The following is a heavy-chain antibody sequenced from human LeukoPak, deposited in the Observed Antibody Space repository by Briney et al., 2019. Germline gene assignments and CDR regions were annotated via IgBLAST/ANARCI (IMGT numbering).Heavy chain of an antibody. Sequence: SETLSLTCTLSGGSISTYYWSWIRQPPGKGLEWIGSIYYSGSTYYNPSLKSRVTISVDTSKNQFSLKLSSVTAADTAVYYCAGDSRYFDYWGQGTLVTVSS. CDR1: GGSISTYY. CDR3: AGDSRYFDY. J-gene: IGHJ4*02. V-gene: IGHV4-59*05. CDR2: IYYSGST.